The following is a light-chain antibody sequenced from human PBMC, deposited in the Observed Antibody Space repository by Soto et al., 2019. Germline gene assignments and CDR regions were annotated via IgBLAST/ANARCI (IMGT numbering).Light chain of an antibody. CDR2: GAS. V-gene: IGKV1-39*01. Sequence: DIQMTQSPSSLSASVGDRVTITCRASESISIHLHWYQHKPGKAPKLLIYGASSLQSGVPSRFSGSGSGTVIALTIASLQPEDFATYYCQQSHGPSWTFGQGTKVDLK. CDR1: ESISIH. J-gene: IGKJ1*01. CDR3: QQSHGPSWT.